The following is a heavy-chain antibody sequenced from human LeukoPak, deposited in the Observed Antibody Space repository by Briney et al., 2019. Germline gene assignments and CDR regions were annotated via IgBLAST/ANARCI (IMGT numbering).Heavy chain of an antibody. J-gene: IGHJ3*02. D-gene: IGHD1-26*01. V-gene: IGHV3-21*01. CDR2: IDSSTDYI. CDR1: GFTFNSYT. CDR3: ARDPTSSWETAFDI. Sequence: GGSLRLSCAASGFTFNSYTMNWVRQAPGKGLEWVSSIDSSTDYIYYADSVKGRFTISRDNAKKSLYLQMNGLRVEDTAVYYCARDPTSSWETAFDIWGQGTMVTVSS.